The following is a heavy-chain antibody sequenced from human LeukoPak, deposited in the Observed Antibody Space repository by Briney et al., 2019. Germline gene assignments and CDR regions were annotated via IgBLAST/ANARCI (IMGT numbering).Heavy chain of an antibody. CDR1: GYSFTVYY. D-gene: IGHD4-17*01. CDR3: ASLYGDYVASDY. J-gene: IGHJ4*02. Sequence: ASVKVSCKASGYSFTVYYMHWVRQAPGQGLEWMGWINLNSGGTNYAQKFLGRVTMTRDTSISTAYMELSRLRSDDTAVYYCASLYGDYVASDYWGQGTLVTVSS. CDR2: INLNSGGT. V-gene: IGHV1-2*02.